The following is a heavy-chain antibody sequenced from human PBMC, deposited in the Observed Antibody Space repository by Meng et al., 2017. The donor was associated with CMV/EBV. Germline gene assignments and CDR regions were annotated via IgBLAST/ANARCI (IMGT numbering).Heavy chain of an antibody. V-gene: IGHV3-49*04. CDR3: TRDPYYDFWSGYYTGYYYYGMDV. Sequence: GGSLRLSCTASGFTFGDYAMSWVRQVPGKGLEWVGFIRSKAYGGTTEYAASVKGRFTISRDDSKSIAYLQMNSLKTEDTAVYYCTRDPYYDFWSGYYTGYYYYGMDVWGQGTTVTVSS. CDR1: GFTFGDYA. D-gene: IGHD3-3*01. CDR2: IRSKAYGGTT. J-gene: IGHJ6*02.